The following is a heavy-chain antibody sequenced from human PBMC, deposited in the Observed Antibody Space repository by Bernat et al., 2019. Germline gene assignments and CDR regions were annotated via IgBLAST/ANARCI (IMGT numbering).Heavy chain of an antibody. CDR2: IWYEGSAK. V-gene: IGHV3-33*01. J-gene: IGHJ4*02. Sequence: QVQLVQSGGGVVQTGGSLRLSCVASGFTFNNYGMNWFRQAPGKGLEWVAGIWYEGSAKNYRDSLKDRFFISRDNSQSTLYLQMDSLRDEDTATYFCARSPGYYDSGTAVDYWGQGTLVTVSS. CDR1: GFTFNNYG. D-gene: IGHD3-10*01. CDR3: ARSPGYYDSGTAVDY.